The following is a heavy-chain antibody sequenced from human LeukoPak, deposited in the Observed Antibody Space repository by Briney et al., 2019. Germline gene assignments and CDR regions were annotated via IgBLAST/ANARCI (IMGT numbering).Heavy chain of an antibody. V-gene: IGHV4-4*07. CDR2: IYTSGST. CDR1: GGSISSYY. Sequence: SETLSLTCTVSGGSISSYYWSWIRQPAGKGLEWIGRIYTSGSTNYNPSLKSRVTMSVGTSKNQFSLKLTSMTAADTAVYYCARDHYYYASGSYAFDIWGQGTMVTVSS. J-gene: IGHJ3*02. D-gene: IGHD3-10*01. CDR3: ARDHYYYASGSYAFDI.